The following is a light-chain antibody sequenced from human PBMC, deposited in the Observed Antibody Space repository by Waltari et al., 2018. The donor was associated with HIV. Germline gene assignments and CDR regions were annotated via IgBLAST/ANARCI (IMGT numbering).Light chain of an antibody. V-gene: IGKV2-28*01. CDR3: MQTLQTPPAT. CDR2: LGS. J-gene: IGKJ4*01. CDR1: QSLLHRDGFHY. Sequence: EIVMTQSPLSLPVTPGEPASISCRSSQSLLHRDGFHYLDWYLQKPGQSPQLLIYLGSNRASGVPDRFSGGGSGADCTLKISRVEAEDVGVYYCMQTLQTPPATFGGGTRVEI.